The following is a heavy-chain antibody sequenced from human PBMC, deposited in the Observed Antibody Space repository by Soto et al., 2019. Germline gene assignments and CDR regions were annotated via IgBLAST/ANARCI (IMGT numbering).Heavy chain of an antibody. D-gene: IGHD3-10*01. CDR1: GGSISSSSYY. J-gene: IGHJ6*02. CDR3: ARHSTGDLYYYYGMDV. CDR2: IYYSGST. Sequence: SETLSLTCTVSGGSISSSSYYWGWIRQPPGKGLEWIGSIYYSGSTYYNPSLKSRVTISVDTSKNQFSLKLSSVTAADTAVYYCARHSTGDLYYYYGMDVWGQGTTVTVSS. V-gene: IGHV4-39*01.